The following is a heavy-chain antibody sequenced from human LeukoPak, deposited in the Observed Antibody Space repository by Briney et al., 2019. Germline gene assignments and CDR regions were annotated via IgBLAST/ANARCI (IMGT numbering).Heavy chain of an antibody. CDR2: IIPIFGTV. V-gene: IGHV1-69*13. CDR1: GGTFSSYA. J-gene: IGHJ4*02. D-gene: IGHD1-26*01. CDR3: ARVRSGSYPYYFDY. Sequence: GASVKVSCKASGGTFSSYAISWVRQAPGQGLEWVGGIIPIFGTVNYAQKFQDRVTITADESTSTDYMELSSLRSEDTAVYYCARVRSGSYPYYFDYWGQGTLVTVSS.